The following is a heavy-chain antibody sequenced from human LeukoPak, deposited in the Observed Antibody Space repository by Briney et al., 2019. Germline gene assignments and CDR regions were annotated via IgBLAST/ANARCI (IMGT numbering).Heavy chain of an antibody. CDR1: GGSISGHY. V-gene: IGHV4-59*11. D-gene: IGHD3-10*01. CDR3: ARLAMLRGVPYFDY. CDR2: ISYSGST. Sequence: PSETLSLTCTVSGGSISGHYWSWIRQPPGKGLEWIGYISYSGSTNYNPSLKSRVTISVDTSKNQFSLKLSSVTAADTAVYYCARLAMLRGVPYFDYWGQGALVTVSS. J-gene: IGHJ4*02.